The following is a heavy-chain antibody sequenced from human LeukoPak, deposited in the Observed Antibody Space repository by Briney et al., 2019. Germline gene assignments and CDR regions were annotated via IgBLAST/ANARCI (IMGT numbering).Heavy chain of an antibody. CDR3: ARGADFIRSGYYYGMDV. CDR1: GGSISSGGYY. Sequence: SETLSLTCTVSGGSISSGGYYWSWIRQHPGKGLEGIGYIYYSGSTYYNPSLKRRVTISVDTSKNQFSLKLSSVTAADTAVYYCARGADFIRSGYYYGMDVWGQGTTVTVSS. J-gene: IGHJ6*02. D-gene: IGHD4-17*01. CDR2: IYYSGST. V-gene: IGHV4-31*03.